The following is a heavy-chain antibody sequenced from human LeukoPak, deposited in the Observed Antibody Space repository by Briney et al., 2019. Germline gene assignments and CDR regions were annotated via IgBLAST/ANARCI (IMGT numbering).Heavy chain of an antibody. CDR3: AGTWSFDY. Sequence: GGSLRLSCAVSGFTFSNDWMHWVRQAPGKGLLWVSRISGDGTTTNYADSVKGRFTISRDNAKNTLYLQMDSLRAEDTAVYYCAGTWSFDYWGQGTLVSVSS. CDR2: ISGDGTTT. D-gene: IGHD2-15*01. V-gene: IGHV3-74*01. J-gene: IGHJ4*02. CDR1: GFTFSNDW.